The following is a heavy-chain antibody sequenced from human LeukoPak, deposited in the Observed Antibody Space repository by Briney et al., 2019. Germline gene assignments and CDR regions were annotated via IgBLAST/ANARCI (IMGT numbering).Heavy chain of an antibody. CDR1: GFTFSDYY. D-gene: IGHD3-10*01. J-gene: IGHJ6*03. CDR2: ISSSGSTI. Sequence: GGSLRLSCAASGFTFSDYYMNWIRQAPGKGLEWVSYISSSGSTIYYADSVKGRFTISRDNAKNSLYLQMNSLRAEDTAVYYCARGSGELSYYYYMDVWGKGTTVTVSS. V-gene: IGHV3-11*04. CDR3: ARGSGELSYYYYMDV.